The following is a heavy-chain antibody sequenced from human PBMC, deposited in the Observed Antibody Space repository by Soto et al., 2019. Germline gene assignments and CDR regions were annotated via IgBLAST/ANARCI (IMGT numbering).Heavy chain of an antibody. CDR2: IIPIFGTA. D-gene: IGHD6-13*01. CDR3: ARQGFSKHYFYAADV. J-gene: IGHJ6*02. CDR1: GTTFSNYA. V-gene: IGHV1-69*06. Sequence: AVKVSCKASGTTFSNYAISWVRQAPGQGLEWMGGIIPIFGTAHHAQKFQGRVSITADRSTNTAFLHLRSLEASDTATYFCARQGFSKHYFYAADVWGQGTTVTVS.